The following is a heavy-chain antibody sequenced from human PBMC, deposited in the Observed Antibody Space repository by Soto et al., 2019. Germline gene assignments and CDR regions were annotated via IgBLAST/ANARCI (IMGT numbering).Heavy chain of an antibody. Sequence: EVQLVESGGGLVKPGESLRVSCVVSGFTFSNAWMSWVRQAPGKGLEWVGRIKRKSDGGTTDYAAPVKGRFTISRDESKTTLYLQMNSLKTEDTAVYYCTTAATTVTTIDYWGQGTLVTVSS. V-gene: IGHV3-15*01. CDR2: IKRKSDGGTT. J-gene: IGHJ4*02. D-gene: IGHD4-17*01. CDR3: TTAATTVTTIDY. CDR1: GFTFSNAW.